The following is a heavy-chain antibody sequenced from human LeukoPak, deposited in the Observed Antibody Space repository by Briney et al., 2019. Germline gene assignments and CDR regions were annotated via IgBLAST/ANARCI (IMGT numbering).Heavy chain of an antibody. V-gene: IGHV1-8*02. J-gene: IGHJ6*03. CDR3: ARGRVVAGFYYYYMDV. CDR2: MNPNSGNT. D-gene: IGHD2-15*01. Sequence: ASVKVSCKASGGTFSSYAISWVRQAPGQGLEWMGWMNPNSGNTGYAQKFQGRVTMTRNTSISTAYMELSSLRSEDTAVYYCARGRVVAGFYYYYMDVWGKGTTVTISS. CDR1: GGTFSSYA.